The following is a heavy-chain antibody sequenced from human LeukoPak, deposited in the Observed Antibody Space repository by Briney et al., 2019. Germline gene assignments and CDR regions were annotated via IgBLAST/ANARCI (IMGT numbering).Heavy chain of an antibody. CDR3: ARDKAVAGLYYFDY. CDR2: IYTSGSA. CDR1: GVSISSYY. V-gene: IGHV4-4*07. J-gene: IGHJ4*02. Sequence: SETLSLTCTVSGVSISSYYWSWIRQPPGKGLEWIGRIYTSGSANYNPSLRSRVTMSVDTSKNQFSLRLSSVTAADTAIYYCARDKAVAGLYYFDYWGQGTLVTVSS. D-gene: IGHD6-19*01.